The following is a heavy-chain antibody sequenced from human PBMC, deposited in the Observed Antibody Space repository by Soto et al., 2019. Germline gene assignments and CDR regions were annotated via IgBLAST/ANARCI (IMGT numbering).Heavy chain of an antibody. CDR3: ARHVDLLVPAASDDYCFCGMDV. CDR2: IYPGDSDT. CDR1: GYSFTSYW. Sequence: GESLKISCKGSGYSFTSYWIGWVRQMPGKGLEWMGIIYPGDSDTRYSPSFQGQVTISADKSISTAYLQWSSLKASDTAMYYCARHVDLLVPAASDDYCFCGMDVWGQGTTVTVSS. V-gene: IGHV5-51*01. J-gene: IGHJ6*02. D-gene: IGHD2-2*01.